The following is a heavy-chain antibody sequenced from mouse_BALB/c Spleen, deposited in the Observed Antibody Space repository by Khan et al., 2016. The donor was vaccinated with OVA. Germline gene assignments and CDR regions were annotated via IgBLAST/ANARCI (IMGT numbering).Heavy chain of an antibody. CDR3: ARGYGGDFDY. V-gene: IGHV3-2*02. CDR2: ISYSVNT. CDR1: GYSITSDSA. D-gene: IGHD1-1*02. Sequence: EVQLQESGPGLVKPSQSLSLTCTVTGYSITSDSAWNWIRQFPGNKLEWMGFISYSVNTNYNPSLKSRISITRDTSKTQLFLQLNSVTTEDTATYYCARGYGGDFDYWGQGTTLTVSA. J-gene: IGHJ2*01.